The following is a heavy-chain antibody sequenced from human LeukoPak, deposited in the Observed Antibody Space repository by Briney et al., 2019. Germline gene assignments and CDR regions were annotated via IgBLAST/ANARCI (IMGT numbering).Heavy chain of an antibody. CDR1: GFTFSSYW. J-gene: IGHJ4*02. Sequence: GGSLRLSCAASGFTFSSYWMSWIRQAPEKGLEWVAKIKEDGSEKYYVDSVKGRFTISRDNTMKSLSLEMNSLRAEDTAVYYCARGGYSRFDNWGQGTLVTVSS. CDR3: ARGGYSRFDN. CDR2: IKEDGSEK. D-gene: IGHD4-11*01. V-gene: IGHV3-7*05.